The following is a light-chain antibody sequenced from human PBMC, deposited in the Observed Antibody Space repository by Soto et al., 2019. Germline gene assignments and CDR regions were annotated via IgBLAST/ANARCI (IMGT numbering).Light chain of an antibody. Sequence: QSVLTQPPSVSGAPGQRVTISCTGSSSNIGAGYPVHWYQQLPGTAPKLLVAGNRPSGVPDRFSVSKSGASASLAITGLQAEDEADYYCSSYTSSSTVVFGGGTKLTVL. J-gene: IGLJ2*01. CDR3: SSYTSSSTVV. CDR2: G. V-gene: IGLV1-40*01. CDR1: SSNIGAGYP.